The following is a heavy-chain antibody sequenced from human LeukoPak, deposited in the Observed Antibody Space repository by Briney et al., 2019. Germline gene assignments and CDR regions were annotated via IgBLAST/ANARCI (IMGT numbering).Heavy chain of an antibody. D-gene: IGHD3-10*01. J-gene: IGHJ5*02. Sequence: APVRVSCKAFGYTFTSSYMHWGRQAPGHGVEWMGVINPSGGSTSYAQKCQGRLSMPRDTSTSIVYMELSSLTSEDTAVSYCARDQYYCSGGCSHAANNGFDPWGQGTLVTLS. V-gene: IGHV1-46*01. CDR1: GYTFTSSY. CDR3: ARDQYYCSGGCSHAANNGFDP. CDR2: INPSGGST.